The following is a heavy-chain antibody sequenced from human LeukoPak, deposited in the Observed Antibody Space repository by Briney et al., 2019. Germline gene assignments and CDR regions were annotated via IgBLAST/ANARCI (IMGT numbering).Heavy chain of an antibody. D-gene: IGHD4-23*01. CDR1: GFTFSGSA. J-gene: IGHJ4*02. CDR3: TRSEGLYGGNSRGTDDY. CDR2: IRSKANSYAT. V-gene: IGHV3-73*01. Sequence: GGSLRLSCAASGFTFSGSAMHWVRQASGKGLEWVGRIRSKANSYATAYAASVKGRFTISRDDSKNTAYLQMNSLKTEDTAVYYCTRSEGLYGGNSRGTDDYWGQGTLVTVSS.